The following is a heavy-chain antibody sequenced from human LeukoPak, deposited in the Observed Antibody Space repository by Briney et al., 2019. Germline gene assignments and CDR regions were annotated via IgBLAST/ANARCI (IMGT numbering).Heavy chain of an antibody. CDR2: ISYDGSNK. V-gene: IGHV3-30*18. Sequence: GGSLRLSCAASGFTFSNAWMSWVRQAPGKGLEWVAVISYDGSNKYYADPVKGRFTISRDNSKNTLYLQMNSLRAEDTAVYYCAKGPTFGGVYFDYWGQGTLVTVSS. CDR1: GFTFSNAW. CDR3: AKGPTFGGVYFDY. D-gene: IGHD3-16*01. J-gene: IGHJ4*02.